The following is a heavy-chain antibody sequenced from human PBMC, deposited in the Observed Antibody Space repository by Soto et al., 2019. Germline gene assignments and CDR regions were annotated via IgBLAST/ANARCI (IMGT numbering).Heavy chain of an antibody. CDR3: ARTTGRHLDF. D-gene: IGHD4-4*01. J-gene: IGHJ4*02. Sequence: ETLSLTCTVSYVSISVSNVFWGWVRQPPGKGLEWIGNIDYSGTAYFNPSLGTRVTFPVDTSKNQFSLTLYSVTAADTAVYYCARTTGRHLDFWGQGILVTVSS. CDR1: YVSISVSNVF. V-gene: IGHV4-39*01. CDR2: IDYSGTA.